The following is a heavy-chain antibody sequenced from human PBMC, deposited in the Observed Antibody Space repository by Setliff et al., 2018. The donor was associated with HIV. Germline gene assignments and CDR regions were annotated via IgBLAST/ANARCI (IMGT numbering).Heavy chain of an antibody. J-gene: IGHJ3*02. Sequence: SETLSLTCTVSGGSISSSSYYWGWIRQPPGKGLEWIGSIYYSGNTYCKPSLKSRITISVDTSKNQFSLKLNSVTAADTAVYYCARDKRAFDIWGQGTMVTV. CDR3: ARDKRAFDI. CDR1: GGSISSSSYY. CDR2: IYYSGNT. V-gene: IGHV4-39*02.